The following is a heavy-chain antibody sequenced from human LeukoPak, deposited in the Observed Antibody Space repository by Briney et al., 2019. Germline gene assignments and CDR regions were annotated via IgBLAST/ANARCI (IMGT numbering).Heavy chain of an antibody. CDR2: ISSSSSAI. D-gene: IGHD3-3*01. Sequence: HAGGSLRLSCAASGFTFSTYNMNWVRQAPGKGLEWVSFISSSSSAIYYADSVKGRFTVSRDNAKKSLYLQMNSLRAEDTAVYYCARSRVNFGVVIVFDYWGQGTLVTVSS. CDR1: GFTFSTYN. J-gene: IGHJ4*02. CDR3: ARSRVNFGVVIVFDY. V-gene: IGHV3-48*04.